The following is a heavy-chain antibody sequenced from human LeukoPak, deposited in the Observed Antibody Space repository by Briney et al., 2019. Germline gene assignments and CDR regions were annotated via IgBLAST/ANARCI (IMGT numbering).Heavy chain of an antibody. J-gene: IGHJ4*02. CDR3: ARGDGYNQGLLFDY. Sequence: SETLSLTCTVSGGSISSGSYYWSWIRQPAGKGLEWIGRIYTSGSTNYNPSLKSRVAISVDTSKNQFSLKLSSVTAADTAVYYCARGDGYNQGLLFDYWGQGTLVTVSS. V-gene: IGHV4-61*02. CDR2: IYTSGST. CDR1: GGSISSGSYY. D-gene: IGHD5-24*01.